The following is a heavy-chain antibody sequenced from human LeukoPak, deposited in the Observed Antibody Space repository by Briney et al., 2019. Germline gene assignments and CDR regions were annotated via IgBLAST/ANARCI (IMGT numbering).Heavy chain of an antibody. CDR3: ARDPKTSTVPGACDL. CDR1: GGSLSSSSYY. V-gene: IGHV4-39*07. CDR2: IYYSEST. D-gene: IGHD4-11*01. J-gene: IGHJ3*01. Sequence: SETLSLTCTVSGGSLSSSSYYWGWIRQPPGKGLEWIGSIYYSESTYYNPSVKSRVTISVDRSKNQFSLKLSSVTSADTAVYYCARDPKTSTVPGACDLWGEETIVTLST.